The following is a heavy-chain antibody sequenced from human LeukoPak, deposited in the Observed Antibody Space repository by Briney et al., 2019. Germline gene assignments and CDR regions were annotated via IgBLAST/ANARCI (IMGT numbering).Heavy chain of an antibody. CDR2: IYHSGST. V-gene: IGHV4-30-2*01. D-gene: IGHD5-18*01. J-gene: IGHJ6*02. CDR1: GGSISSGGYS. Sequence: PSETLSLTCAVSGGSISSGGYSWSWIRQPPGKGLEWIGYIYHSGSTYYNPSLKSRVTISVDTSKNQFSLKLSSVTAADTAVYYCARVDTALGSGYGMDVWGQGTTVTVSS. CDR3: ARVDTALGSGYGMDV.